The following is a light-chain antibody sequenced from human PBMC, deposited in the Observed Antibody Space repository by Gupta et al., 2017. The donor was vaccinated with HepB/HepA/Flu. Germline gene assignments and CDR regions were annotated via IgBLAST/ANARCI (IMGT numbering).Light chain of an antibody. Sequence: EMVLTPSPAILSASPGERATLSCKTSQSVRRNLAWYQQKPGQSPRLLIYDASTRATGVPGRFSGSGSGTDFTLTINSLRSEDFALYYCQQYNNWPPGTFGQGTKVEIK. J-gene: IGKJ1*01. CDR3: QQYNNWPPGT. CDR2: DAS. CDR1: QSVRRN. V-gene: IGKV3-15*01.